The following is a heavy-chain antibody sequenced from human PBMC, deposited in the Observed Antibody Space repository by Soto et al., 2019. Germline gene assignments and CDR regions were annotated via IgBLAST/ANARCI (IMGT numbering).Heavy chain of an antibody. CDR3: VRARQWAFDY. Sequence: ASVKLSCKDSGYTFTGYYMLWVRQAPGQGLEWMGWINPNSGGTNYAQKFQGWVTMTRDTSISTAYMELSRLRSDDTAVYYCVRARQWAFDYWGQGTLVTVSS. CDR1: GYTFTGYY. D-gene: IGHD6-19*01. J-gene: IGHJ4*02. CDR2: INPNSGGT. V-gene: IGHV1-2*04.